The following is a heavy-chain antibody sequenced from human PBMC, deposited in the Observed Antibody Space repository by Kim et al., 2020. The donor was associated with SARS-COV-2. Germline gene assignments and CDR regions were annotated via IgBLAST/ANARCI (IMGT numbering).Heavy chain of an antibody. CDR2: ISYDGSNK. CDR3: ARDGGYSYGRIHAFDI. J-gene: IGHJ3*02. V-gene: IGHV3-30-3*01. D-gene: IGHD5-18*01. Sequence: GGSLRLSCAASGFTFSSYAMHWVRQAPGKGLEWVAVISYDGSNKYYADSVKGRFTISRDNSKNTLYLQMNSLRAEDTAVYYCARDGGYSYGRIHAFDIWGQGTMVTVSS. CDR1: GFTFSSYA.